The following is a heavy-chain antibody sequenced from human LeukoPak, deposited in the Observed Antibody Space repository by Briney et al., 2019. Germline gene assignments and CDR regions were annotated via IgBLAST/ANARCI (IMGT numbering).Heavy chain of an antibody. D-gene: IGHD3/OR15-3a*01. CDR1: RGTFSSYV. V-gene: IGHV1-69*06. J-gene: IGHJ4*02. Sequence: SVKVSCKASRGTFSSYVISCGRQSPGQGGEWRGGIIPIFGAANYAQNFQCRVTINADKSTSTAYMALSRLRSEHTAVYYCARGRDTILDTQNEGEDWYSFDYWGQGTLVTVSS. CDR2: IIPIFGAA. CDR3: ARGRDTILDTQNEGEDWYSFDY.